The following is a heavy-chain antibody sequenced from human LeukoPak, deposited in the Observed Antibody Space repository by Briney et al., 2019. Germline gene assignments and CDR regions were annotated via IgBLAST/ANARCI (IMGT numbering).Heavy chain of an antibody. D-gene: IGHD3-10*01. CDR1: GDRFTNYW. Sequence: ESLKISCKGSGDRFTNYWIGWVRQMPGKGLEWMGIIYPGDSDIRYSPSFQGQVTISADRATSTAYLQWSSLKPSDSAMYYCARRPLRSQNWFSPWGQGTLVTGSS. V-gene: IGHV5-51*01. J-gene: IGHJ5*02. CDR3: ARRPLRSQNWFSP. CDR2: IYPGDSDI.